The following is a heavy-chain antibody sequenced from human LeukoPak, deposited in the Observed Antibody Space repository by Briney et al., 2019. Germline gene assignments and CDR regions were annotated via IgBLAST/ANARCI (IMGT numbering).Heavy chain of an antibody. D-gene: IGHD3-9*01. CDR2: IYYSGST. J-gene: IGHJ5*02. Sequence: SETLSLTCTVSGGSISSYYWSWIRQPPGKGLEWIGYIYYSGSTNYNPSLKSRVTISVDTSKNQFSLKLSSVTAADTAVHYCARNGRAYDILTGYYTGWFDPWGQGTLVTVSS. CDR1: GGSISSYY. CDR3: ARNGRAYDILTGYYTGWFDP. V-gene: IGHV4-59*01.